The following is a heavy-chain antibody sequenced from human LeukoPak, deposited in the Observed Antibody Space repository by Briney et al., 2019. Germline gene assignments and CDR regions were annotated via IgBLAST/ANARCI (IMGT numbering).Heavy chain of an antibody. J-gene: IGHJ3*02. CDR1: GGSFSGYY. CDR3: ATRGDYSDTSGNSYDALDI. D-gene: IGHD3-22*01. Sequence: SETLSLTCAVYGGSFSGYYWSWIRQPPGKGLEWIGDVGHSGSADYNPSLKSRVTISADPSKSQFSLKLTSVTAADTAVYYCATRGDYSDTSGNSYDALDIWGQGTMVTVSS. V-gene: IGHV4-34*01. CDR2: VGHSGSA.